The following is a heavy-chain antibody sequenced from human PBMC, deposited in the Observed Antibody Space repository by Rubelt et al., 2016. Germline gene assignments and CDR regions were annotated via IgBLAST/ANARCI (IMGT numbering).Heavy chain of an antibody. Sequence: QVQLQESGPGLVKPSETLSLTCTVSGYSISSGYYWGWIRQPPGKGLEWIGSIYHSGSTYYNPAFKSRVTIAVDTARNQFSLKRSSVTAADTAVYYCARGRWCHAFDIWGQGTMVTVSS. CDR1: GYSISSGYY. CDR3: ARGRWCHAFDI. CDR2: IYHSGST. D-gene: IGHD2-8*02. J-gene: IGHJ3*02. V-gene: IGHV4-38-2*02.